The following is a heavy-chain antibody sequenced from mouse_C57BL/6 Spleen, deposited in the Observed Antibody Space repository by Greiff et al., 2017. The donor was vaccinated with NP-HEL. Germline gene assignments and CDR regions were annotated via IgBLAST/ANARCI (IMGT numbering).Heavy chain of an antibody. V-gene: IGHV5-17*01. CDR2: ISSGSSTL. J-gene: IGHJ3*01. D-gene: IGHD2-4*01. CDR3: ARSDYAWFAY. Sequence: EVQRVESGGGLVKPGGSLKLSCAASGFTFSDYGMHWVRQAPEKGLEWVAYISSGSSTLYYADTVKGRFTISRDNAKNTLFLQMTSLRSEDTAMYYCARSDYAWFAYWGQGTLVTVSA. CDR1: GFTFSDYG.